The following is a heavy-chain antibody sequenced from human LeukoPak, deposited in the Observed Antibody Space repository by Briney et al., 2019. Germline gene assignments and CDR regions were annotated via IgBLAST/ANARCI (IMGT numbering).Heavy chain of an antibody. CDR2: IYPGDSDT. CDR3: AKRDYGGKHFDY. J-gene: IGHJ4*02. CDR1: GYTFSSYW. V-gene: IGHV5-51*01. D-gene: IGHD4-23*01. Sequence: GESLQISCKGSGYTFSSYWIAWVRQLPGKGLEWMGIIYPGDSDTRYSPSFQGQVTISADKSISTAYLQWSSLKASDTAMYYCAKRDYGGKHFDYWGQGTLVTVSS.